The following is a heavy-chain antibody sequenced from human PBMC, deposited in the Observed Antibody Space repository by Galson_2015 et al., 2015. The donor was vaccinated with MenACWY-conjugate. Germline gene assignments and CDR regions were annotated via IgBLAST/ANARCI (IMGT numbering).Heavy chain of an antibody. J-gene: IGHJ4*02. V-gene: IGHV3-74*01. D-gene: IGHD1-1*01. CDR2: IKADGSFS. CDR3: AWDNNWYFDS. CDR1: GFTFNNYW. Sequence: SLRLSCAASGFTFNNYWQHWVRQPPGQGLEWISYIKADGSFSNYADSVKGRFTISTDNAKNMVYLQMDGLGDEDTAVYFCAWDNNWYFDSWGQGTLVTVSS.